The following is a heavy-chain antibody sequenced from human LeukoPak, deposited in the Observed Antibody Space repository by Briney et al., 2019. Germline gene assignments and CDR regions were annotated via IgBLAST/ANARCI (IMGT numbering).Heavy chain of an antibody. CDR1: GFTFSYYG. V-gene: IGHV3-33*01. Sequence: GRSLRLSCAASGFTFSYYGMHWVRQAPGKGLEWVAVIWYDGSNKYYADSVKGRFTLSRDNSKNALDLQMNSLRAEDTAVYYCAREGVGATAFQNYFDYWGQGILVTVSS. D-gene: IGHD1-26*01. J-gene: IGHJ4*02. CDR3: AREGVGATAFQNYFDY. CDR2: IWYDGSNK.